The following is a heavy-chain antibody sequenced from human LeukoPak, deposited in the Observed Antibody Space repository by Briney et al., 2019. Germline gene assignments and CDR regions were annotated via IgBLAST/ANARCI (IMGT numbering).Heavy chain of an antibody. J-gene: IGHJ4*02. CDR3: VRDQHYDSSDFRLDY. Sequence: AGGSLRLSCAASGFMFSSYWMSWVRQAPGKGLEWVANIKQDGSVKYYVDFVKGRFTISRDNAKNSLYLQMNSLRAEDAAVYYCVRDQHYDSSDFRLDYWGQGTLVTVSS. CDR1: GFMFSSYW. D-gene: IGHD3-22*01. V-gene: IGHV3-7*03. CDR2: IKQDGSVK.